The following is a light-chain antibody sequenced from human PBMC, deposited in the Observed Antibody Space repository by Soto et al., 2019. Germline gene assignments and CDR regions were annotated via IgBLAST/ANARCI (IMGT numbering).Light chain of an antibody. CDR2: VEASGSY. J-gene: IGLJ3*02. CDR3: ETWDSNTHWV. V-gene: IGLV4-60*02. Sequence: QSVLTQSSSASASLGSSVKLTCTLSSGHSSYIIAWHQQQPGKAPRYLMKVEASGSYNKGSGVPDRFSGSSSGADRYLTISNLQFEDEADYYCETWDSNTHWVFGGGTSSPS. CDR1: SGHSSYI.